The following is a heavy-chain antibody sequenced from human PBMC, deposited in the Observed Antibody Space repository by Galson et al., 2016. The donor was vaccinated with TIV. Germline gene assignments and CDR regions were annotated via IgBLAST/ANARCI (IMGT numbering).Heavy chain of an antibody. CDR3: AKGMAIFGVIPPWGGMDV. CDR1: GFTFSTYV. J-gene: IGHJ6*02. V-gene: IGHV3-30*02. CDR2: VRYDGSHK. D-gene: IGHD3-3*01. Sequence: LRLSCAASGFTFSTYVMHWVRQAPGKGLEWVAFVRYDGSHKNYADSVKGRFTISRDNSKYTLYLQMNSLRAEDTAVYYCAKGMAIFGVIPPWGGMDVWGQGTTVTVS.